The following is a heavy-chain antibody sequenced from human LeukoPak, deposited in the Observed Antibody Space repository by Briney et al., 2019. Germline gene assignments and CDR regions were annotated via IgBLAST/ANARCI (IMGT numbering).Heavy chain of an antibody. CDR2: ISGSGGST. Sequence: GGSLRLSCAASGFTFSSYAMSWVRQAPGKGLEWVSAISGSGGSTYYAASVKGRFTIPRDNSKNTLYPQMNSLRAEDTAVYYCAKDPTLNCGGDCYFDYWGQGTLVTVSS. CDR3: AKDPTLNCGGDCYFDY. J-gene: IGHJ4*02. V-gene: IGHV3-23*01. CDR1: GFTFSSYA. D-gene: IGHD2-21*01.